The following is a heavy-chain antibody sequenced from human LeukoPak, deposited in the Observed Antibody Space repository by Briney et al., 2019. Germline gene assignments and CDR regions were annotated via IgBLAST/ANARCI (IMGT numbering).Heavy chain of an antibody. V-gene: IGHV4-39*07. CDR1: GGSISSGGYY. CDR2: INHSGST. J-gene: IGHJ4*02. D-gene: IGHD6-19*01. Sequence: SETLSLTCTVSGGSISSGGYYWSWLRQPPGKGLEWSGEINHSGSTNYNPSLKSRVTISVDTSKNQFSLKLSSVTAADTAVYYCASRLGYSSGWYDRRLYYFDYWGQGTLVTVSS. CDR3: ASRLGYSSGWYDRRLYYFDY.